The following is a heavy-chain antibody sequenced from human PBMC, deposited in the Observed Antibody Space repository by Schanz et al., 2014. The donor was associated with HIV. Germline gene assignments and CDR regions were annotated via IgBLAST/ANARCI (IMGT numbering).Heavy chain of an antibody. CDR3: ARERLTMLGAVIYAGSFDI. Sequence: VQLVESGGGLVEPGGSLRLSCEASGFIFNGYYLTWIRQAPGKGLEWVSSIDSDGESKFYTDSVEGRFTVSRDNAKNSLFLQMNSLRVEDTAVYYCARERLTMLGAVIYAGSFDIWGQGTMVTVSS. CDR2: IDSDGESK. CDR1: GFIFNGYY. J-gene: IGHJ3*02. D-gene: IGHD3-3*01. V-gene: IGHV3-11*01.